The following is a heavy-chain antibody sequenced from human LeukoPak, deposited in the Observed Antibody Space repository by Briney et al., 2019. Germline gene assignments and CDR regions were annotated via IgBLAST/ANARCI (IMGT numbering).Heavy chain of an antibody. D-gene: IGHD6-19*01. CDR2: IYYSGST. J-gene: IGHJ4*02. CDR3: ARATLLPGIAVAGTLDY. CDR1: GGSISSYY. Sequence: SQTLSLTCTVSGGSISSYYWSWIRQPPGKGLEWIGYIYYSGSTNYNPSLKSQVTISVDTSKNQFSLKLSSVTAADTAVYYCARATLLPGIAVAGTLDYWGQGTLVTVSS. V-gene: IGHV4-59*01.